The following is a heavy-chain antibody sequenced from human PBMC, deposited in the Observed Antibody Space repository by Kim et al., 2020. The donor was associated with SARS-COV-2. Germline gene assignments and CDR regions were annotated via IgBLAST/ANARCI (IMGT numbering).Heavy chain of an antibody. CDR1: GGSFSGYY. D-gene: IGHD6-19*01. Sequence: SETLSLTCAVYGGSFSGYYCSWIRQPPGKGLEWIGEINHSGSTNYNPSLKSRVTISVDTSKNQFSLKLSSVTAADTAVYYCARGLKGIAVFSYFDLWGRGTLVTVSS. V-gene: IGHV4-34*01. CDR3: ARGLKGIAVFSYFDL. CDR2: INHSGST. J-gene: IGHJ2*01.